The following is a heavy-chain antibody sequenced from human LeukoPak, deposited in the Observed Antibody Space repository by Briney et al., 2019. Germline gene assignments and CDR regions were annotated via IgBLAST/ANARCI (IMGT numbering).Heavy chain of an antibody. J-gene: IGHJ4*02. CDR2: VSSRGST. Sequence: SETLSLTCTVSGGSVNSGSYFWGWVRQPPGKGLEWIGSVSSRGSTHYDPSLKSRVTISSDTSRNQFSLKLSSVTAADTAIYYCTRDLGNWDIDYWGQGTLVTVSS. V-gene: IGHV4-39*07. CDR1: GGSVNSGSYF. CDR3: TRDLGNWDIDY. D-gene: IGHD7-27*01.